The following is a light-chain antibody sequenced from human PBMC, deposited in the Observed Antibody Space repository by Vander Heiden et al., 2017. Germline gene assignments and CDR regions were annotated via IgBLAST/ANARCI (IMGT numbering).Light chain of an antibody. J-gene: IGLJ2*01. Sequence: QSALPQPPSASGSPGQSVTISCPGSSSDAGGYNFDAGYQQHPGKAPKLMIYEVSKRPSGVPDRFSGSKSGNTASLTVSGLQAEDEADYYCSAYAGSNNVVFGGGTKLTVL. CDR3: SAYAGSNNVV. V-gene: IGLV2-8*01. CDR2: EVS. CDR1: SSDAGGYNF.